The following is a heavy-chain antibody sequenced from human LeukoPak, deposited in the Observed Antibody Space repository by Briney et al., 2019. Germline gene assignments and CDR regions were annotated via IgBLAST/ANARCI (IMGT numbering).Heavy chain of an antibody. D-gene: IGHD6-6*01. Sequence: SETLSLTCTVSGGSINNYYWSWIRQPAGKGLEWIGRIYSSGSTNYNPSLKSRVAMSIGTSRNHFSLKLTSVTAADTAIYYCARLSSSSSDYWGQGTLVTVSS. CDR2: IYSSGST. J-gene: IGHJ4*02. CDR3: ARLSSSSSDY. V-gene: IGHV4-4*07. CDR1: GGSINNYY.